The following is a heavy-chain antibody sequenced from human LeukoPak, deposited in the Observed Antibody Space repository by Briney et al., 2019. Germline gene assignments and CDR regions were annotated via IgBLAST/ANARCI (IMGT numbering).Heavy chain of an antibody. D-gene: IGHD3-10*01. Sequence: SETLSLTCSVSGGSISTSNYYWVWIRQSPEKGLEWIGSIFHNGNAFYSPSLQSRVTMSVDTSKNQFSLKLSSVTAADTAIYYCARDRERGMVRGIFDYWGQGTLVTVSS. CDR1: GGSISTSNYY. CDR2: IFHNGNA. J-gene: IGHJ4*02. V-gene: IGHV4-39*07. CDR3: ARDRERGMVRGIFDY.